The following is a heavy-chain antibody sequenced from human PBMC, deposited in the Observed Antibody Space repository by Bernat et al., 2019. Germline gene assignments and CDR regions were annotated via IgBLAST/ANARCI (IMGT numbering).Heavy chain of an antibody. V-gene: IGHV3-33*01. J-gene: IGHJ6*02. CDR2: IWHDGSNE. CDR3: ARVSLYGAPASAMDV. D-gene: IGHD4-17*01. CDR1: KFTFSSYG. Sequence: QVQLVESGGGVVQTERSQRLSCEAFKFTFSSYGMHWVRQAPGKGLEWVAVIWHDGSNENYADAVKGRFTISRDNSKNTLYLQMNNLRAEDTAVYYGARVSLYGAPASAMDVWGQGTTVTVSS.